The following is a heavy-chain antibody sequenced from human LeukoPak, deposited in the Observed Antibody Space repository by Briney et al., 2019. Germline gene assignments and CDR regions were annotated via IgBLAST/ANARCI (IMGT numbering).Heavy chain of an antibody. V-gene: IGHV1-24*01. J-gene: IGHJ4*02. CDR3: ATAPQGTWGVDY. D-gene: IGHD3-16*01. CDR2: FDPEDGET. CDR1: GYTLTELS. Sequence: ASEKVSCKVSGYTLTELSMHWVRQAPGKGLEWMGGFDPEDGETIYAQKFQGRVTMTEDTSTDTAYMELSSLRSEDTAVYYCATAPQGTWGVDYWGQGTLVTVSS.